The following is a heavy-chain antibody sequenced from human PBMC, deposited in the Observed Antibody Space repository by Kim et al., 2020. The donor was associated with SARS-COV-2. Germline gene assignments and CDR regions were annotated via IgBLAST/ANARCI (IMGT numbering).Heavy chain of an antibody. CDR1: GGSFSGYY. V-gene: IGHV4-34*01. CDR3: ASVTDTSLGY. J-gene: IGHJ4*02. CDR2: INHSGST. Sequence: SETLSLTCAVYGGSFSGYYWSWIRQPPGKGLEWIGEINHSGSTNYNPSLKSRVTISVDTSKNQFSLKLSSVTAADTAVYYCASVTDTSLGYWGQGTLVTVSS. D-gene: IGHD5-18*01.